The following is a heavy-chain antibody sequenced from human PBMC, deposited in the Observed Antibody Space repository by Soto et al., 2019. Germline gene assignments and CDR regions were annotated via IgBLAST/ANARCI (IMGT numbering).Heavy chain of an antibody. CDR3: ARGIQHGSGSYDAY. CDR2: MNPNSGNT. Sequence: GASVKVSCKTSGYTFTSYDINWVRQATGQGLEWMGWMNPNSGNTGYAQKFQGRVTMTRNTSISTAYMKLSSLRSEDTAVYYCARGIQHGSGSYDAYWGQGTLVTVSS. D-gene: IGHD3-10*01. V-gene: IGHV1-8*01. J-gene: IGHJ4*02. CDR1: GYTFTSYD.